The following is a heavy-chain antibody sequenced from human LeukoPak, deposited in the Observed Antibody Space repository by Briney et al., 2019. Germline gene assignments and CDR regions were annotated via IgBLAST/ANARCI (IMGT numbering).Heavy chain of an antibody. CDR1: GFTFDDYA. CDR3: AKDDHTIFGVPMGFDP. D-gene: IGHD3-3*01. V-gene: IGHV3-9*01. J-gene: IGHJ5*02. Sequence: GGSLRLSCAASGFTFDDYAMHWVRQAPGKGLEWVSGISWNSGSISYADSVKGRFTISRDNAKNSLYLQMNSLRAEDTALYYCAKDDHTIFGVPMGFDPWGQGTLVTVSS. CDR2: ISWNSGSI.